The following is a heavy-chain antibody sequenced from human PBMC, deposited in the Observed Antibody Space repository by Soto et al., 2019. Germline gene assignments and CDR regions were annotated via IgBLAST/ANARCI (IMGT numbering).Heavy chain of an antibody. CDR3: ARLALLGYCSSTSCYGTEYYGMDV. D-gene: IGHD2-2*01. V-gene: IGHV5-51*01. Sequence: GESLKISCKGSGYSFTSYWIGWVRQMPGKGLEWMGIIYPGESDTRYSPSFQGQVTISADKSISTAYLQWSSLKASDTAMYYCARLALLGYCSSTSCYGTEYYGMDVWGQGTTVTVSS. CDR2: IYPGESDT. J-gene: IGHJ6*02. CDR1: GYSFTSYW.